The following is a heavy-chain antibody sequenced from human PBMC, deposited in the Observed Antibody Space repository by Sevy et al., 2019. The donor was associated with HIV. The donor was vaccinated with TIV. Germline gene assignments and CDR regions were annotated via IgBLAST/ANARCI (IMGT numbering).Heavy chain of an antibody. D-gene: IGHD1-26*01. CDR2: IYWDSDSV. J-gene: IGHJ3*02. V-gene: IGHV3-9*01. Sequence: GGSLRLSCAASGFTFDDYAMHWVRQAPGKGLEWVSGIYWDSDSVGYADSVKGRFTISRDNSENSLYLQMKSLRPEDTALYYSAKDRVGAARMSDFDIWGQGTMVTLSS. CDR3: AKDRVGAARMSDFDI. CDR1: GFTFDDYA.